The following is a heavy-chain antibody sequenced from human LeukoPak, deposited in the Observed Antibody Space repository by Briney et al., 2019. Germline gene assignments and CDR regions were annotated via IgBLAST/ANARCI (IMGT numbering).Heavy chain of an antibody. CDR2: MNPSSGDA. Sequence: ASVKVSCKASGYTFTSYDINWVRQATGQGLEWVGWMNPSSGDAGSAQKFQGRVTMTRDMSTSTVYMELSSLRSEDTAVYYCARVRYYYDSSGYYLDYWGQGTLVTVSS. D-gene: IGHD3-22*01. V-gene: IGHV1-8*01. CDR1: GYTFTSYD. CDR3: ARVRYYYDSSGYYLDY. J-gene: IGHJ4*02.